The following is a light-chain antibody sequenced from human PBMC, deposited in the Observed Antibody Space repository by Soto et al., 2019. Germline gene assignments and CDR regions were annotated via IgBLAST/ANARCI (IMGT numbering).Light chain of an antibody. V-gene: IGKV1-5*03. CDR1: QSISSW. J-gene: IGKJ4*01. CDR2: LAS. Sequence: DIQMTQSASTLSACVGDRVTITCRASQSISSWLAWYQQKPGKAPKLLIFLASSLESGVASRFSGSGSGTEFTLTISSLQPDDFGTYYCQQYHSHSLTFGGGTKVEIK. CDR3: QQYHSHSLT.